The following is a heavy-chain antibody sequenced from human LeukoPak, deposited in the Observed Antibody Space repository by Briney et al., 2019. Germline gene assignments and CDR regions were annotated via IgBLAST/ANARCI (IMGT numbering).Heavy chain of an antibody. D-gene: IGHD3-3*01. CDR2: IYHSGST. J-gene: IGHJ5*02. Sequence: SETLSLTCTVSGGSITSYYWSWIRQPPGKGLEWIGYIYHSGSTNYNPSLKSRVTISVDTSKTQFSLKLSSVTAADTAVYYCARVQGMSGYFLIDLWGQGTLVTVSS. V-gene: IGHV4-59*01. CDR3: ARVQGMSGYFLIDL. CDR1: GGSITSYY.